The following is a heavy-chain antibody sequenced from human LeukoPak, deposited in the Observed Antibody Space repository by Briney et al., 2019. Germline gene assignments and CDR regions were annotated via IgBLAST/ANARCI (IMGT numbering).Heavy chain of an antibody. CDR2: ISGDGGST. CDR1: GFTFDDYA. D-gene: IGHD6-13*01. V-gene: IGHV3-43*02. J-gene: IGHJ5*02. CDR3: AKVRPPSSSWYEVWLDP. Sequence: PGGSLRLSCAASGFTFDDYAMHWVRHAPGKGLEWVSLISGDGGSTYHADSVKGRFTISRDNSKNSLYLQMNSLRTEDTALYYCAKVRPPSSSWYEVWLDPWGQGTLVTVSS.